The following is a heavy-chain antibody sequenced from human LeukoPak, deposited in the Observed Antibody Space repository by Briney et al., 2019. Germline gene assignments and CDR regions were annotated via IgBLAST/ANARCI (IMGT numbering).Heavy chain of an antibody. V-gene: IGHV1-46*01. CDR2: INPSGGST. Sequence: ASVKVSCKASGYTFTSYYMHWVRQAPGQGLEWMGIINPSGGSTGYAQKFQGRVTMTRDTSTSTYYMELSSLRSEDTAMYYCASRYCSGGSCFPFQHWGQGTLVTVSS. D-gene: IGHD2-15*01. J-gene: IGHJ1*01. CDR1: GYTFTSYY. CDR3: ASRYCSGGSCFPFQH.